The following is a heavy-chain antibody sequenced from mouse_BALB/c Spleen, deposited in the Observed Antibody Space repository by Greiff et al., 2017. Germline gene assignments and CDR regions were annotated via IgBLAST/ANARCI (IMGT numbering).Heavy chain of an antibody. CDR1: GYTFTSYY. D-gene: IGHD3-2*01. CDR2: INPSNGGT. Sequence: QVQLQQSGAELVKPGASVKLSCKASGYTFTSYYMYWVKQRPGQGLEWIGEINPSNGGTNFNEKFKSKATLTVDKSSSTAYMQLSSLTSEDSAVYYCTRGGTARGFDYWGQGTTLTVSS. V-gene: IGHV1S81*02. J-gene: IGHJ2*01. CDR3: TRGGTARGFDY.